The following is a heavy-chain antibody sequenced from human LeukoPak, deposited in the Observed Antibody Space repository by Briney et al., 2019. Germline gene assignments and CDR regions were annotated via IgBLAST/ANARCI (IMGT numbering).Heavy chain of an antibody. V-gene: IGHV3-7*01. CDR3: GRGYSALGY. J-gene: IGHJ4*02. CDR2: TKEDGSEK. Sequence: GGSLRLSCAASGFTFSSHWMTWVRQAPGKGLEWVAGTKEDGSEKNYVDSVKGRFTISRDNAKNSLYLQMNSLRDEDTAVYSCGRGYSALGYWGQGTLVTVSS. CDR1: GFTFSSHW. D-gene: IGHD6-13*01.